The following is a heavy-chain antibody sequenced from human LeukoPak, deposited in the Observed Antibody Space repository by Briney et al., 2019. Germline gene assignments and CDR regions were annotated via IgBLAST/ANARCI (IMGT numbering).Heavy chain of an antibody. CDR3: ARGDYGYYYYCMDV. D-gene: IGHD4-17*01. Sequence: PSETLSLTCTVSGGSISSSSYYWGWIRQPPGKGLEWIGSIYYSGSTYYNPSLKSRVTISVDTSKNQFSLKLSSVTAADTAAYYCARGDYGYYYYCMDVWGKGTTVTVSS. CDR2: IYYSGST. CDR1: GGSISSSSYY. V-gene: IGHV4-39*01. J-gene: IGHJ6*03.